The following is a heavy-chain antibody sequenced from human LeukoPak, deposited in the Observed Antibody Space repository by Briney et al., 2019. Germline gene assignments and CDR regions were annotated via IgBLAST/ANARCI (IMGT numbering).Heavy chain of an antibody. D-gene: IGHD2-15*01. Sequence: GGSLRLSRVASGFSLSGYWMYWVRQAPGKGLMYISRNNGDGSTTNYADVVKGRFTMSRDNVKNTLYLQMNSLRVEDTAVYYCARDPRNVGLAPWGQGTLVAVSS. CDR1: GFSLSGYW. V-gene: IGHV3-74*01. J-gene: IGHJ5*02. CDR2: NNGDGSTT. CDR3: ARDPRNVGLAP.